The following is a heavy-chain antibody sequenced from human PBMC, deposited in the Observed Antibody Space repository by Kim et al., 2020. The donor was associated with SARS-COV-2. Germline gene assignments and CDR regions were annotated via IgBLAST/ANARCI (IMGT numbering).Heavy chain of an antibody. Sequence: SETLSLTCAVYGGSFSGYHWTWIRQPPGKGLEWIGEINHSGSTNCNPSLKSRVTISLDTSKNQFSLKLRSVTAADTAVYYCARGRAGLVPSPILGIGPHYDYYAMDVWGQGTTVTVSS. J-gene: IGHJ6*02. CDR2: INHSGST. V-gene: IGHV4-34*01. D-gene: IGHD7-27*01. CDR3: ARGRAGLVPSPILGIGPHYDYYAMDV. CDR1: GGSFSGYH.